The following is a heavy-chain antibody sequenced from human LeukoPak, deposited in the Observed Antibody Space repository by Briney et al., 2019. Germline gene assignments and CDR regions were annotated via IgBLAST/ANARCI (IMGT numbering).Heavy chain of an antibody. V-gene: IGHV4-59*08. Sequence: PSETLSLTCTVSGDSITSYYWSWIRQPPGKGPEWIGYIYYIGSTNYNPSLNSRVTISIDTSKNQFSLKLRSVPAADTAVYYCARIEMATTQDYYYYMDVWGKGTTVTVSS. CDR3: ARIEMATTQDYYYYMDV. D-gene: IGHD5-24*01. CDR1: GDSITSYY. J-gene: IGHJ6*03. CDR2: IYYIGST.